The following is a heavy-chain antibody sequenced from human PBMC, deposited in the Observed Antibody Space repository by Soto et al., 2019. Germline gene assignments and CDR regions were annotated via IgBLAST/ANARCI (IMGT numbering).Heavy chain of an antibody. D-gene: IGHD3-3*01. V-gene: IGHV4-30-4*01. J-gene: IGHJ6*02. Sequence: LSLTCTVSGGSISSGDYYWSWIRQPPGKGLEWIGYIYYSGSTYYNPSLKSRVTISVDTSKNQFSLKLSSVTAADTAVYYCARVTGDFWSGPPLYYYYGMDVWGQGTTVTVSS. CDR2: IYYSGST. CDR3: ARVTGDFWSGPPLYYYYGMDV. CDR1: GGSISSGDYY.